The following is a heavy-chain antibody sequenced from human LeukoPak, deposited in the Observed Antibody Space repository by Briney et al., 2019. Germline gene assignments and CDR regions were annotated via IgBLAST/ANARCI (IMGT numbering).Heavy chain of an antibody. D-gene: IGHD3-22*01. V-gene: IGHV1-69*04. Sequence: SVKVSCKASGYTFTSYGISWVRQAPGQGLEWMGRIIPILGIANYAQKFQGRVTITADKSTSTAYMELSSLRSEDTAVYYCARDLGYYDSSGYWSYWGQGTLVTVSS. CDR1: GYTFTSYG. J-gene: IGHJ4*02. CDR2: IIPILGIA. CDR3: ARDLGYYDSSGYWSY.